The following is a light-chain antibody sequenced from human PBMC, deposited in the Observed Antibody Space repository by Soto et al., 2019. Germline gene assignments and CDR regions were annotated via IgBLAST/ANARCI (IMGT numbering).Light chain of an antibody. Sequence: AIQMTQSPSSLSASIGDRVTITCRASQGIRNDLGWYQQKPGKAPKLLIYGTSSLQGGVPSRLRGSGSGTDFTLTISSLQPEDFATYYCLQEYNYPRTFGQGTKVDIK. V-gene: IGKV1-6*01. CDR1: QGIRND. J-gene: IGKJ1*01. CDR2: GTS. CDR3: LQEYNYPRT.